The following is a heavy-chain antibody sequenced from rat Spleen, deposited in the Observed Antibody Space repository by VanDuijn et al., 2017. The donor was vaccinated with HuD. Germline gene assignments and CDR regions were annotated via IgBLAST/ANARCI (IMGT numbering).Heavy chain of an antibody. CDR3: TTWDYYDNRFDY. Sequence: EVQLVESGGGLVQPGRSLKLSCAASGFTFSNYGMHWIRQAPTKGLEWVASISFDGGGTYYRDSVKGRFTISRDNAKSSLYLQMDSLRSEDTATYYCTTWDYYDNRFDYWGQGVMVTVSS. J-gene: IGHJ2*01. CDR1: GFTFSNYG. CDR2: ISFDGGGT. V-gene: IGHV5-19*01. D-gene: IGHD1-6*01.